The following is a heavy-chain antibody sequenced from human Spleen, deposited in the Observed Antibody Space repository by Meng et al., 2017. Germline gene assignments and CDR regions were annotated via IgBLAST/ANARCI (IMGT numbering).Heavy chain of an antibody. Sequence: VQLHQGGAALLRPSETLSLTAALYGGSFGGYSWSWIRQPPGKGLEWIGEIKHIGSTKYNASLKSRVTISLDTSKNQFSLRMASMTAADTAVYYCALLGVVETTSLEDHWGQGTLVTVSS. J-gene: IGHJ4*02. CDR2: IKHIGST. CDR3: ALLGVVETTSLEDH. CDR1: GGSFGGYS. V-gene: IGHV4-34*01. D-gene: IGHD2-21*02.